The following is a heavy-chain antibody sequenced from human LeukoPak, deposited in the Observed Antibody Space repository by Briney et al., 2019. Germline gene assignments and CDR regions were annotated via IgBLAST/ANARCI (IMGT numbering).Heavy chain of an antibody. CDR2: IYYSGST. J-gene: IGHJ5*02. CDR1: GGSISSYY. V-gene: IGHV4-59*12. Sequence: SETLSLTCTVSGGSISSYYWSWIRQPPGKGLEWIGYIYYSGSTNYNPSLKSRVTISVDTSKNQFSLKLSSVTAADTAVYYCASHVLLWFGELSGWFDPWGQGTLVTVSS. CDR3: ASHVLLWFGELSGWFDP. D-gene: IGHD3-10*01.